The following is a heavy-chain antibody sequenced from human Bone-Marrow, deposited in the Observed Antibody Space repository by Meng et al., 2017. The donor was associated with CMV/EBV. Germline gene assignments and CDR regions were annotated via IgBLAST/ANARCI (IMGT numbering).Heavy chain of an antibody. CDR2: ISSNSSYI. D-gene: IGHD3-3*01. V-gene: IGHV3-21*01. Sequence: GESLKISCAASGFTFSSYSMNWVRQAPGKGLEWVSSISSNSSYIYYADSVKGRFTISRDNAKNSLYLQMNSLRAEDTAVYYCARDEDLDYDFWSGYFSALHGASGMDVWGEGTTVTVSS. CDR3: ARDEDLDYDFWSGYFSALHGASGMDV. J-gene: IGHJ6*04. CDR1: GFTFSSYS.